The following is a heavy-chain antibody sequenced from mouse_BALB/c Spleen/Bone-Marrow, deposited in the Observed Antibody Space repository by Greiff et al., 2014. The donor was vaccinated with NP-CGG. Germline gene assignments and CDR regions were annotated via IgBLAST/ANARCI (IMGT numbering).Heavy chain of an antibody. Sequence: EVQVVESGGGLVRPGGSLKLSCAASGFAFSSYDMSWVRQTPEKRLEWVAYISHGGGTTYYSDTVKGRFTISRDNAKNTPYLQMSSLKSEDTAIYYCTRHGGYYPYYYAMDYWGQGTSVTVSS. D-gene: IGHD2-3*01. CDR1: GFAFSSYD. V-gene: IGHV5-12-1*01. J-gene: IGHJ4*01. CDR2: ISHGGGTT. CDR3: TRHGGYYPYYYAMDY.